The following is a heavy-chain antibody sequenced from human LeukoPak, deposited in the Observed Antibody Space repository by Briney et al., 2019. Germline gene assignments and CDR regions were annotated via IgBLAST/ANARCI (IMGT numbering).Heavy chain of an antibody. CDR1: GGSISSNSYY. J-gene: IGHJ6*03. V-gene: IGHV4-39*01. D-gene: IGHD3-10*01. Sequence: PSETLSLTCTVSGGSISSNSYYWGWIRQPPGKGLEWIGSIYYSGSTYYNPSLKSRVTISVDTSKNQFSLKLSSVTAADTAVYYCARHGAEGEYYYYYYMDVWGKGTTVTVSS. CDR3: ARHGAEGEYYYYYYMDV. CDR2: IYYSGST.